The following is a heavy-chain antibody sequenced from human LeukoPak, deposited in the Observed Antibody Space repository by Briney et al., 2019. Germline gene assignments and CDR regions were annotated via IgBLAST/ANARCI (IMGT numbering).Heavy chain of an antibody. V-gene: IGHV1-18*01. CDR2: ISAYNGNT. D-gene: IGHD5-18*01. CDR3: ARGGYSYGYMGYFDY. CDR1: GYTFSIYG. Sequence: ASVKVSCKASGYTFSIYGVSWVRQAPGQGLEWVAWISAYNGNTNSAQKFQGRVTMTTDTSTSTAYMELRSLRSDDTAVYYCARGGYSYGYMGYFDYWGQGTLVTVSS. J-gene: IGHJ4*02.